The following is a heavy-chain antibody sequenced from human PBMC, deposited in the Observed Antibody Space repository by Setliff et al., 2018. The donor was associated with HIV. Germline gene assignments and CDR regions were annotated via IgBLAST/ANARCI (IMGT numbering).Heavy chain of an antibody. D-gene: IGHD2-15*01. CDR1: GFSFSNYA. V-gene: IGHV3-23*01. J-gene: IGHJ4*02. CDR2: VIRGGHNT. Sequence: PGGSLRLSCAASGFSFSNYAMSWVRQAPGKGLEWVSSVIRGGHNTFYADSVKGRFTISRDNSKDTLYLQMSGPTAEDTAIYYCAKTLVVVASPLDFWGQGTLVTVSS. CDR3: AKTLVVVASPLDF.